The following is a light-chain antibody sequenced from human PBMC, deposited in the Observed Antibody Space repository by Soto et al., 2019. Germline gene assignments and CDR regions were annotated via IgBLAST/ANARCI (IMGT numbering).Light chain of an antibody. J-gene: IGKJ4*01. CDR2: DAS. V-gene: IGKV3-11*01. CDR3: HQRNSWPLT. CDR1: QSVSSH. Sequence: EIVLTQSPATLSLSPGERVTLSCRASQSVSSHLAWYQQKPGQSPRLLIYDASNRATGIPARFSGSGSGTDVTLTISSLEPEDFAVYYCHQRNSWPLTFGGGTKVEIK.